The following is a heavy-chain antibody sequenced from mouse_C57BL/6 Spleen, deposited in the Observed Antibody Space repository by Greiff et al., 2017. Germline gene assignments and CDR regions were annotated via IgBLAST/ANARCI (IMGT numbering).Heavy chain of an antibody. Sequence: DVMLVESGGGLVKPGGSLKLSCAASGFTFSSYAMSWVRQTPEKRLEWVATISDGGSYTYYPDNVKGRFTISRDNAKNNLYLQMSHLKSEDTAMYYCARRAAQATLDYCDYWGQGTTLTVSS. CDR1: GFTFSSYA. V-gene: IGHV5-4*03. D-gene: IGHD3-2*02. J-gene: IGHJ2*01. CDR3: ARRAAQATLDYCDY. CDR2: ISDGGSYT.